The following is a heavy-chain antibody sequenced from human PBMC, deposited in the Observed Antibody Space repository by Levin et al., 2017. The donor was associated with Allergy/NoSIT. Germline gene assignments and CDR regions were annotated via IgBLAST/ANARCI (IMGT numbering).Heavy chain of an antibody. CDR3: ARGGGGINSSSWTHYYYGMDV. CDR2: IIPILGIA. CDR1: GGTFSSYA. Sequence: SVKVSCKASGGTFSSYAISWVRQAPGQGLEWMGRIIPILGIANYAQKFQGRVTITADKSTSTAYMELSSLRSEDTAVYYCARGGGGINSSSWTHYYYGMDVWGQGTTVTVSS. V-gene: IGHV1-69*04. J-gene: IGHJ6*02. D-gene: IGHD6-13*01.